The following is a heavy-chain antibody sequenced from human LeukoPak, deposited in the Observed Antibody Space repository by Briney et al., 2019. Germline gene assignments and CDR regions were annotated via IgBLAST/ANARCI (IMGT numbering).Heavy chain of an antibody. D-gene: IGHD2-8*01. Sequence: PGGSLRLSCAASGFTFSSYWMSWVRQAPGKGLEWVSSISSSSSYIYYADSVKGRFTISRDNAKNSLYLQMNSLRAEDTAVYYCARVLMVYAPFDAFDIWGQGTMVTVSS. V-gene: IGHV3-21*01. J-gene: IGHJ3*02. CDR3: ARVLMVYAPFDAFDI. CDR2: ISSSSSYI. CDR1: GFTFSSYW.